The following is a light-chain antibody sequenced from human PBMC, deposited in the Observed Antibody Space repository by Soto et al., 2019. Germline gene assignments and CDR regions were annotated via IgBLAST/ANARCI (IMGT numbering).Light chain of an antibody. J-gene: IGLJ1*01. Sequence: QSVLTQPPSASLSPGQSVTISCTGTSNDVGGYNYVSWYQQHPGKAPKVLIYAVSKRPSGVPDRFSGSKSGNTASLTVSGLQADDEADYYCSSYAGSNNLVFGTGTKVTVL. CDR2: AVS. V-gene: IGLV2-8*01. CDR1: SNDVGGYNY. CDR3: SSYAGSNNLV.